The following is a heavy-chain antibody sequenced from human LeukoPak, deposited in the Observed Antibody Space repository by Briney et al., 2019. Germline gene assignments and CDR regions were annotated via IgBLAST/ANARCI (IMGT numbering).Heavy chain of an antibody. CDR3: ARVMAPRSSSWYLDY. CDR2: ISYDGSNK. V-gene: IGHV3-30*19. D-gene: IGHD6-13*01. J-gene: IGHJ4*02. Sequence: GGSLRLSCAASGFIFTSHGMHWVRQAPGKGLEWVAVISYDGSNKYYADSVKGRFTISRDNSKNTLYLQMNSLRAEDTAVYYCARVMAPRSSSWYLDYWGQGTLVTVSS. CDR1: GFIFTSHG.